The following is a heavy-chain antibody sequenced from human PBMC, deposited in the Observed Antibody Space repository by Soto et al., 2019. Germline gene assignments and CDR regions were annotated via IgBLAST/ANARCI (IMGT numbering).Heavy chain of an antibody. J-gene: IGHJ4*02. CDR3: ARGSSRWDY. D-gene: IGHD6-13*01. Sequence: SLTCTVSGGSISSFYWSWIRQPAGKGLEWIGRICSGGRNNYNPSLKSRVTMSVDTSKNQFSLRLSSVTAADTAMYYCARGSSRWDYWGQGTLVTVSS. CDR2: ICSGGRN. CDR1: GGSISSFY. V-gene: IGHV4-4*07.